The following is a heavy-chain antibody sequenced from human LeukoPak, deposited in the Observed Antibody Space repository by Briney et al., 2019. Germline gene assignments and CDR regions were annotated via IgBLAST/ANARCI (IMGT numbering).Heavy chain of an antibody. J-gene: IGHJ4*02. CDR3: ARRVATDFHFDY. V-gene: IGHV3-23*01. CDR1: GFTFSSYD. CDR2: ISGSGGTT. Sequence: GGSLRLSCAASGFTFSSYDMSWVRQAPGKGLEWVSGISGSGGTTYYADSVKGRFTISRDNSKNTLYLQMNSLRAEDTAVYYCARRVATDFHFDYWGQGTLVTVSS. D-gene: IGHD5-12*01.